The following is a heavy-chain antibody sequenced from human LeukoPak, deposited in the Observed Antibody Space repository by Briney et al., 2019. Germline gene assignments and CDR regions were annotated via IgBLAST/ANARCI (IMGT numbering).Heavy chain of an antibody. D-gene: IGHD3-22*01. CDR1: AFTFSNYW. J-gene: IGHJ3*02. V-gene: IGHV3-74*01. CDR2: IDSDGTTA. CDR3: AKDCYYDSSGEYGDAFDI. Sequence: GGSLRLSCAASAFTFSNYWMHWVRQSPGKGLVWVARIDSDGTTATYADSVKGRFTISRDNSKNTLYLQMNSLRAEDTAVYYCAKDCYYDSSGEYGDAFDIWGQGTMVTVSS.